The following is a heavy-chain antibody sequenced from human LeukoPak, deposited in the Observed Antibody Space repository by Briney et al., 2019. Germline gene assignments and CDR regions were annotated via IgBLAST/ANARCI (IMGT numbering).Heavy chain of an antibody. J-gene: IGHJ4*02. CDR1: GYTFTGHY. CDR3: ARDYIWQDY. V-gene: IGHV1-2*02. Sequence: ASVKVSFKASGYTFTGHYMHWVRQAPGQGLEWMGGINPNGGGTNYAQKFQGRVTMTRDTSISTAYMELSSLTSDDTAVYYCARDYIWQDYWGQGTLVTVSS. CDR2: INPNGGGT.